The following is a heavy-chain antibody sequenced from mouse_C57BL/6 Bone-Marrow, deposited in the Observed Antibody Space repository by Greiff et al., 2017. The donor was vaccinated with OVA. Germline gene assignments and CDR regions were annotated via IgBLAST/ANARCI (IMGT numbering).Heavy chain of an antibody. CDR2: IHPNSGST. CDR1: GYTFTSYW. D-gene: IGHD1-1*01. Sequence: VQLQQPGAELVKPGASVKLSCKASGYTFTSYWMHWVKQRPGQGLEWIGMIHPNSGSTNYNEKFKSKATLTVDKSSSTAYMQLSSLTSEDSAVYYCARWYYGSSPVYFDYWGQGTTLTVSS. J-gene: IGHJ2*01. CDR3: ARWYYGSSPVYFDY. V-gene: IGHV1-64*01.